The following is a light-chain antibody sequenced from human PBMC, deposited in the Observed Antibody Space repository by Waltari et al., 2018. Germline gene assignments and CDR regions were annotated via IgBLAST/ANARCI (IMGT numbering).Light chain of an antibody. CDR3: GTWDSSLSAWV. CDR1: SSTIGNFY. Sequence: QSVLTQPPSVSAAPGQKVTISCSGSSSTIGNFYVAWYQHLPGTAPKLFIYENNKRPSGIPDRFSGSKSGTSATLGITGLQTGDEADYYCGTWDSSLSAWVFGGGTKLTVL. CDR2: ENN. V-gene: IGLV1-51*02. J-gene: IGLJ3*02.